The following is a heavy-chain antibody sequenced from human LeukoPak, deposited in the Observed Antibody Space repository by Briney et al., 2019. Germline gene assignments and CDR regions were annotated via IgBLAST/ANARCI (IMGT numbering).Heavy chain of an antibody. CDR1: GFSLSSTGAG. J-gene: IGHJ4*02. CDR2: IYWDDDK. D-gene: IGHD3-3*01. V-gene: IGHV2-5*02. CDR3: AHFKLTIFDS. Sequence: SGPYAGEPTETLTLTCTFSGFSLSSTGAGVGWIRQPPGKALEWLALIYWDDDKRYSPSLKSKLSITKDTSKNQVVLTMTNVDPVDTATYYCAHFKLTIFDSWGQGNLVTVSS.